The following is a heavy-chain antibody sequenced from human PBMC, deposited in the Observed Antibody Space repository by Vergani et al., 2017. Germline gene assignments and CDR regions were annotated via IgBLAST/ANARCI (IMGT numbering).Heavy chain of an antibody. CDR2: IGTAGDT. Sequence: EVQLLESGGNLVQPGGSLRLSCAASGFTFSSYGMHWVRQAPGKGLEWVSAIGTAGDTYYPGSVKGRFTISRENAKNSLYLQMNGLRAGDTAVYYCARRDSSSPALDYWGQGTLVTVSS. D-gene: IGHD6-6*01. CDR3: ARRDSSSPALDY. V-gene: IGHV3-13*01. J-gene: IGHJ4*02. CDR1: GFTFSSYG.